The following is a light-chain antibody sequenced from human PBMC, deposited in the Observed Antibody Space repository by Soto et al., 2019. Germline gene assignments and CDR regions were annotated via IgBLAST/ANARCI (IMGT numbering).Light chain of an antibody. Sequence: QSVLTQPASVSGSPGQSITISCTGTSSDVGGYNYVSWYQQHPGKAPKLMIYEVSNRPSGFSNRFSGSKSGNTASLTISGPQAEDEADYDCSSYTTSSTHWVFGGGTKLTVL. CDR1: SSDVGGYNY. J-gene: IGLJ3*02. CDR2: EVS. V-gene: IGLV2-14*01. CDR3: SSYTTSSTHWV.